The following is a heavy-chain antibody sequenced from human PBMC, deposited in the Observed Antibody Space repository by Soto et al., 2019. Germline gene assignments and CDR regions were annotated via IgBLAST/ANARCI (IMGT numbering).Heavy chain of an antibody. CDR2: LSNTGRRT. CDR1: VFPFGSNA. Sequence: GGSLRLSCVVSVFPFGSNAMGWVRQSPGKGLEWVSGLSNTGRRTSYADSVKGRFNISRDNSENTVYLQMNSLRVEDTAVYYCATEMGATQGPFDNWGQGTLVTVSS. V-gene: IGHV3-23*01. J-gene: IGHJ4*02. CDR3: ATEMGATQGPFDN. D-gene: IGHD1-26*01.